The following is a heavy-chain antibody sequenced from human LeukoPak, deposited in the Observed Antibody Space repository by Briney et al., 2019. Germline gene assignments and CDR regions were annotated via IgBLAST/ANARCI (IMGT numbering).Heavy chain of an antibody. CDR2: IYYNGDT. D-gene: IGHD4-11*01. J-gene: IGHJ3*01. CDR1: SGSISSTTYY. Sequence: SETLSLTCAVSSGSISSTTYYWAWIRQPPGKGLEWIGSIYYNGDTYYNPSLKSRVIISADTSKNQFSLKLTSVTAADTAAYYCARGPNTAGNYRAFDLWGQGTKVTVSS. V-gene: IGHV4-39*07. CDR3: ARGPNTAGNYRAFDL.